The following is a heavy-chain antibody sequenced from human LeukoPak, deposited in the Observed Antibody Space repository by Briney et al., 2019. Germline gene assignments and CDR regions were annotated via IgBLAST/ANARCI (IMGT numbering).Heavy chain of an antibody. CDR1: GFTFSSYD. V-gene: IGHV3-13*01. CDR3: ARGGDYDAFDI. J-gene: IGHJ3*02. Sequence: GGSLRLSCAASGFTFSSYDMHWVRQATGKGLEWVSAIGTAGDTNYPGSVKGRFTISRENAKNSLYLQMNSLRAGDTAVYYCARGGDYDAFDIWGQGTMVTVSS. CDR2: IGTAGDT. D-gene: IGHD4-17*01.